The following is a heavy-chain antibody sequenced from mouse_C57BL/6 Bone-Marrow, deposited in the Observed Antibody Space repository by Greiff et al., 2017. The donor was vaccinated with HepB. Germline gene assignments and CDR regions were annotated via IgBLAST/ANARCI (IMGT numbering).Heavy chain of an antibody. CDR1: GYTFTSYW. J-gene: IGHJ1*03. CDR2: IDPSDSYT. CDR3: ARYYYEYFDV. D-gene: IGHD1-1*01. V-gene: IGHV1-50*01. Sequence: QVQLQQPGAELVKPGASVKLSCKASGYTFTSYWMQWVKQRPGQGLEWIGEIDPSDSYTNYNQKFKGKATLTVDTSSSTAYMQLSSLTSEDSAVYYCARYYYEYFDVWGTGTTVTVSS.